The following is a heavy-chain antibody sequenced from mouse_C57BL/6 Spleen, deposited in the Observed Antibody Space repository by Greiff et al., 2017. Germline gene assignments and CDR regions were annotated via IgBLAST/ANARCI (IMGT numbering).Heavy chain of an antibody. CDR3: ARDSNYVSWYAMDY. J-gene: IGHJ4*01. Sequence: DVKLQESGPGLVKPSQSLSLTCSVTGYSITSGYYWNWIRQLPGNKLEWMGYISYDGSNNYNPSLKNRISITRDTYKNQFFLKLNSVTTEDTATYYCARDSNYVSWYAMDYWGQGTSVTVSS. D-gene: IGHD2-5*01. CDR2: ISYDGSN. CDR1: GYSITSGYY. V-gene: IGHV3-6*01.